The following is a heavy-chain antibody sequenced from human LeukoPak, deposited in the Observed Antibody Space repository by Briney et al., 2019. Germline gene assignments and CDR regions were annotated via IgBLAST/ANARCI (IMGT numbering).Heavy chain of an antibody. V-gene: IGHV4-34*01. CDR2: IHHSGFT. CDR1: GASFSDSY. CDR3: SRGGPGGCAFDI. D-gene: IGHD2-15*01. Sequence: SETLSLTCVVSGASFSDSYWSWMRQPPGRGLEWIGEIHHSGFTNYNPSLKSRVTISVDTSKNQFSLKLTSVTAADTAVYWNSRGGPGGCAFDIWGQGTMVTVSS. J-gene: IGHJ3*02.